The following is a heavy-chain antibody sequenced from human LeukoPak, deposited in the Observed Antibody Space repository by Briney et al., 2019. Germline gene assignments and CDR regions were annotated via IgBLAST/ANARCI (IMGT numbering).Heavy chain of an antibody. J-gene: IGHJ4*02. CDR2: ISGSGGST. V-gene: IGHV3-23*01. D-gene: IGHD3-16*02. CDR3: ARSRSEGRYDY. CDR1: GFTFSSYA. Sequence: GGSLRLSCAASGFTFSSYAMSWVRQAPGEGLEWVSAISGSGGSTYYADSVKGRFTISRDNSKNTLYLQMNSLRTEDTAVYYCARSRSEGRYDYWGQGTLVTVSS.